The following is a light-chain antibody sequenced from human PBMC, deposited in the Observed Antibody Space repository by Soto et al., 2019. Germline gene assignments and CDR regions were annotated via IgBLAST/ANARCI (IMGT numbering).Light chain of an antibody. Sequence: EIVMTQSPATLSVSPGERATLSCRASQSVSSNLAWYQQKPGQAPRLLIYGASTRATGIPARFSGSRSGTEFTLTISSLQSEDFAVYYCQQYRHWPPYTFGQGTKLEIK. CDR2: GAS. CDR3: QQYRHWPPYT. CDR1: QSVSSN. V-gene: IGKV3-15*01. J-gene: IGKJ2*01.